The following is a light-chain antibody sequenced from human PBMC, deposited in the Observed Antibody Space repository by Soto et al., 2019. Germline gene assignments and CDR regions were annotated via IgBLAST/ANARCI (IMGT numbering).Light chain of an antibody. Sequence: ERGMTQSPATLSVSPGERATLSCRASQSVSTNLAWYQQKPGQAPRLLMYGASTRATGIPARFSGSGSGTHFTLNISSLQSEDFAVYYCQQYPKSPPYTFGQGPKLEIK. CDR3: QQYPKSPPYT. V-gene: IGKV3-15*01. CDR1: QSVSTN. CDR2: GAS. J-gene: IGKJ2*01.